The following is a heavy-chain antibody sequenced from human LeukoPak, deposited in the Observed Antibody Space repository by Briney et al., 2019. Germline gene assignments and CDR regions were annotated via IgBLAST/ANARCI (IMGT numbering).Heavy chain of an antibody. CDR3: ARDYFPYDSSGGEDWYFDL. J-gene: IGHJ2*01. CDR1: GGSISSSSYY. CDR2: IYYSGST. Sequence: KTSETLSLTCTVSGGSISSSSYYWGWIRQPPGKGLEWIGSIYYSGSTYYNPSLKSRVTISVDTSKNRFSLKLSSVTAADTAVYYCARDYFPYDSSGGEDWYFDLWGRGTLVTVSS. D-gene: IGHD3-22*01. V-gene: IGHV4-39*07.